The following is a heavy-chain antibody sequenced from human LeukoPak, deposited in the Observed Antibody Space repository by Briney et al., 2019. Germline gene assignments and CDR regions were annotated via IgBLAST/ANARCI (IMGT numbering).Heavy chain of an antibody. CDR3: ARAYCSGGSCYSYFDY. CDR1: GYSFSDYY. CDR2: INTNTGNP. V-gene: IGHV7-4-1*02. J-gene: IGHJ4*02. D-gene: IGHD2-15*01. Sequence: ASVKVSCKASGYSFSDYYMHWVRQAPGQGLEWMGWINTNTGNPTYAQGFTGRFVFSLDTSVSTAYLQISSLKAEDTAVYYCARAYCSGGSCYSYFDYWGQGTLVTVSS.